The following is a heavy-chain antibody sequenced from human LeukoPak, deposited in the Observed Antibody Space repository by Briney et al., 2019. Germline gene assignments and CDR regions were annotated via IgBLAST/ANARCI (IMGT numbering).Heavy chain of an antibody. D-gene: IGHD4/OR15-4a*01. J-gene: IGHJ4*02. CDR1: GFTFTTYA. CDR2: ISYDGSNK. V-gene: IGHV3-30-3*01. CDR3: TSDYCASINCYLIDY. Sequence: PGKSLRLSCAVSGFTFTTYAMHWVRQAPGKGLEWVAVISYDGSNKYYADSVKGRFTITRDNSKNTLYLQMNSLRPEDTAVYFCTSDYCASINCYLIDYRGQGTLVTVSS.